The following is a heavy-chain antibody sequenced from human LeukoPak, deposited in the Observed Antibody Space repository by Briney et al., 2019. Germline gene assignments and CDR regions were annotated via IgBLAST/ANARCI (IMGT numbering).Heavy chain of an antibody. CDR2: IKQDGSEK. Sequence: GGSLRLSCAASGFTFSSYWMSWVRQAPGKGLEWVANIKQDGSEKYYVDSVKGRFTISRDNSKNSLYLQMNSLRAEDTALYYCAKDSAPWVTHSYYMDVWGKGTTVTVSS. D-gene: IGHD4-23*01. CDR3: AKDSAPWVTHSYYMDV. J-gene: IGHJ6*03. CDR1: GFTFSSYW. V-gene: IGHV3-7*03.